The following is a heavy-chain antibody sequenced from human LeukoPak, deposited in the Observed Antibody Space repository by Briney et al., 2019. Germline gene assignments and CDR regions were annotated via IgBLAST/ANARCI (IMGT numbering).Heavy chain of an antibody. D-gene: IGHD2-21*01. J-gene: IGHJ3*02. V-gene: IGHV1-18*01. CDR1: GYRFTSSD. CDR3: ARSDWAAVGPIDAFDI. CDR2: ISTNNGNT. Sequence: VASVKVSCKASGYRFTSSDITWVRQAPGHGLEWMGWISTNNGNTNYAQKFQGRVRMTTETFTNTAYMELRSLTSDDTAVYYCARSDWAAVGPIDAFDIWGQGTMVTISS.